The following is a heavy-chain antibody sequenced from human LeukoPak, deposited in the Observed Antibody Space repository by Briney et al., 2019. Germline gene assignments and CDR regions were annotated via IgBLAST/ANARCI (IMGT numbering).Heavy chain of an antibody. CDR1: GVSISSASYY. D-gene: IGHD3-22*01. J-gene: IGHJ4*02. CDR3: ARDQALGYDSSGYRLANFDS. CDR2: IYTSGNT. V-gene: IGHV4-61*02. Sequence: PSETLSLTCTVSGVSISSASYYWSWIRQPAGKGLEWIGRIYTSGNTNYNPSLKSRVTISIDTSKNQFSLKLSSVTAADTAVYYCARDQALGYDSSGYRLANFDSWGQGTLVTVSS.